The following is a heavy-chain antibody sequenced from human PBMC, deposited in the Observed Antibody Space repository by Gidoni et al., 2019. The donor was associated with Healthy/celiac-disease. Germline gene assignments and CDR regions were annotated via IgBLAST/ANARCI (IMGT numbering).Heavy chain of an antibody. CDR3: ARTASEHSSSSGHHLGYYYYYGMDV. CDR1: GYSFTSYW. J-gene: IGHJ6*02. V-gene: IGHV5-51*01. CDR2: IYPGDSDT. Sequence: EVQLVQSGAEVKKPGESLKISCKGSGYSFTSYWIGWVRPLPGKGLEWMGIIYPGDSDTRYSPSFQGQVTISADKSISTAYLQWSSLKASDTAMYYCARTASEHSSSSGHHLGYYYYYGMDVWGQGTTVTVSS. D-gene: IGHD6-6*01.